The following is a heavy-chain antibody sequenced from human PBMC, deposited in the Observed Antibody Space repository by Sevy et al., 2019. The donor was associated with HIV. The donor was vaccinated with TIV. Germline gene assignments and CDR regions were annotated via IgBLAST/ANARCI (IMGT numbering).Heavy chain of an antibody. CDR2: SSWNSGSI. V-gene: IGHV3-9*01. J-gene: IGHJ5*01. CDR3: AKGIGYSNGWYSWFDS. D-gene: IGHD6-19*01. CDR1: GFTFHDYA. Sequence: GGSLRLSCVASGFTFHDYAMHWVRQAPGKGPEWVSGSSWNSGSIGYAESVKGRFTISRDNAKNSLYLQMNSLRVEDTALYYCAKGIGYSNGWYSWFDSWGQGTLVTVSS.